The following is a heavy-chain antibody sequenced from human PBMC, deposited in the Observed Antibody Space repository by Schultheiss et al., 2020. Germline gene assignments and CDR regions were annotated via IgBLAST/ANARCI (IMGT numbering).Heavy chain of an antibody. CDR3: AREAYCANGACAGWFDP. D-gene: IGHD2-8*01. J-gene: IGHJ5*02. V-gene: IGHV4-31*03. Sequence: SETLSLTCTVSGGSISSGGNYWSWIRQHPGKGLEWIGEINHSGSTNYNPSLKSRVTISVDTSKNQFSLKLSSVTAADTAVYYCAREAYCANGACAGWFDPWGQGTLVTVSS. CDR1: GGSISSGGNY. CDR2: INHSGST.